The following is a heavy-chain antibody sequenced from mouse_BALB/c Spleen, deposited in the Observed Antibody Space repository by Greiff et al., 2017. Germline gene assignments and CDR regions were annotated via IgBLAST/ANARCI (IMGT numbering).Heavy chain of an antibody. V-gene: IGHV1S22*01. J-gene: IGHJ4*01. CDR3: TRGDGGY. Sequence: KQRHGQGLEWIGNIYPGSGSTNYDEKFKSKGTLTVDTSSSTAYMHLSSLTSEDSAVYYCTRGDGGYWGQGTSVTVSS. CDR2: IYPGSGST. D-gene: IGHD1-1*02.